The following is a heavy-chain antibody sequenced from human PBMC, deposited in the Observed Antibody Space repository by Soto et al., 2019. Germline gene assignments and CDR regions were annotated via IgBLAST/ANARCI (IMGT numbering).Heavy chain of an antibody. D-gene: IGHD3-16*02. J-gene: IGHJ4*02. CDR2: INHSGST. V-gene: IGHV4-34*01. CDR1: GGSFSGYY. Sequence: QVQLQQWGAGLLKPSETLSLTCAVYGGSFSGYYWSWIRQPPGKGLEWIGEINHSGSTNYNPSLKRRVTIYVESTRDQFFPERSSVTAADTEVYYCARRHESVWGSDRYTGMRYYCDYWGQGTMVAVS. CDR3: ARRHESVWGSDRYTGMRYYCDY.